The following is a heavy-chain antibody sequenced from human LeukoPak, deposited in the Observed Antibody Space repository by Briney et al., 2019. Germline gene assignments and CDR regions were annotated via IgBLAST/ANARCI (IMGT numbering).Heavy chain of an antibody. J-gene: IGHJ5*02. CDR1: GYTFSSYD. CDR2: MNPNSGNT. V-gene: IGHV1-8*01. Sequence: ASVKVSCKASGYTFSSYDINWVRQATGQGLEWMGWMNPNSGNTGNAQKFQGRVTMTRNTSISTAYMELSSLGSEDTTVYYCAREGQALGDWFDPWGQGTLVTVSS. CDR3: AREGQALGDWFDP.